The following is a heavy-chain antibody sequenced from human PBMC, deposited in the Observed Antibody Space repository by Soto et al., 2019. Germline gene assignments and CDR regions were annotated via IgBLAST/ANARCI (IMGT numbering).Heavy chain of an antibody. CDR3: ARERGAHYYGSGSYYPQVDYYYYYGMDV. D-gene: IGHD3-10*01. CDR2: ISAYNGNT. V-gene: IGHV1-18*01. Sequence: QVQLVQSGAEVKKPGASVKVSCKASGYTFTSYGISWVRQAPGQGLEWMGWISAYNGNTNYAQKLQGRVTMTTDTSTSTAYMELRSLRSDDTAVYYCARERGAHYYGSGSYYPQVDYYYYYGMDVWGQGTTVTVSS. J-gene: IGHJ6*02. CDR1: GYTFTSYG.